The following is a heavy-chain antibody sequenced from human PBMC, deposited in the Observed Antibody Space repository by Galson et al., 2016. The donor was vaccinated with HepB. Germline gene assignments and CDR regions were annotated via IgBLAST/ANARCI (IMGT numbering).Heavy chain of an antibody. D-gene: IGHD4-23*01. CDR3: AKVGGTRTTVVTGDFDC. V-gene: IGHV3-30*18. J-gene: IGHJ4*02. CDR1: GFIFSDHV. Sequence: SLRLSCAASGFIFSDHVMHWVRQAPGKGLEWVAVISYDGTNKYYVDSVKGRFTVSRDNSKNTLYLQMSSLRTEDTAVYYCAKVGGTRTTVVTGDFDCWGQGTLVTVSS. CDR2: ISYDGTNK.